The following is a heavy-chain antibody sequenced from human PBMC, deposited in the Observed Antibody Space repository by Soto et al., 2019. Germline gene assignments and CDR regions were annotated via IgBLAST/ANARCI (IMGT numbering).Heavy chain of an antibody. Sequence: GPMRLSCTASGVTFSSHAMSWVRQAPGKQLEWVSAISGSAGLTFYADSVKGRFTISRDNSKNTLYLQMNSLRAEDTAVYYCAKDWVSGSSPYWGQGTLVTVPS. V-gene: IGHV3-23*01. D-gene: IGHD2-15*01. CDR3: AKDWVSGSSPY. J-gene: IGHJ4*02. CDR1: GVTFSSHA. CDR2: ISGSAGLT.